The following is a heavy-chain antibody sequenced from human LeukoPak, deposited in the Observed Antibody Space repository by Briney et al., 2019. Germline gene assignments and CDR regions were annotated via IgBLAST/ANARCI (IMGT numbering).Heavy chain of an antibody. CDR3: ARGEVSLDFWSGQRATFDY. V-gene: IGHV4-4*07. CDR2: IYTSGST. J-gene: IGHJ4*02. Sequence: SETLSLTCTVSGGSISSYYWSWIRQPAGKGLEWIGRIYTSGSTNYNPSLKSRVTISVDTSKNQFSLKLSSVTAADTAIYYCARGEVSLDFWSGQRATFDYWGQGTLVTVSS. CDR1: GGSISSYY. D-gene: IGHD3-3*01.